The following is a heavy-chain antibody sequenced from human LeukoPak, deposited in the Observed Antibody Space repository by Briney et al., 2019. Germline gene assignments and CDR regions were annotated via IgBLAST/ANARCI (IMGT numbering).Heavy chain of an antibody. CDR2: FDPEDGET. D-gene: IGHD6-6*01. CDR1: GYTLTELS. V-gene: IGHV1-24*01. CDR3: ARVEYSSSLAFDP. Sequence: ASVKVSCKVSGYTLTELSMHWVRQAPGKGLEWMGGFDPEDGETIYAQKFQGRVTMTEDTSTDTAYMELSRLRSDDTAVYYCARVEYSSSLAFDPWGQGTLVTVSS. J-gene: IGHJ5*02.